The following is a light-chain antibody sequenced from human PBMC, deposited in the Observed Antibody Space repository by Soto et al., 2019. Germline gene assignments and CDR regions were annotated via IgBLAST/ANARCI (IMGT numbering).Light chain of an antibody. Sequence: EIVLTQSPGTLSLSPGERATLSCRASQSVSSSYLAWNQQKPGQAPRLLIYGASSRATGIPDRFSGSGSGTDFTLTISRLEPEDFAVYYCQQYGSSRWTFGQGTKVEIK. V-gene: IGKV3-20*01. CDR2: GAS. J-gene: IGKJ1*01. CDR1: QSVSSSY. CDR3: QQYGSSRWT.